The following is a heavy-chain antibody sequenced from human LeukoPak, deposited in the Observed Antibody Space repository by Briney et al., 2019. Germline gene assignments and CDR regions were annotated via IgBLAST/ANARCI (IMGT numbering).Heavy chain of an antibody. CDR3: ARHSGVCTGGSCHSDFDY. V-gene: IGHV5-51*01. CDR1: GYSFTTYW. J-gene: IGHJ4*02. CDR2: IYPGDSDT. Sequence: GESLKISCKGSGYSFTTYWIGWVRQMPGKGLEWMGIIYPGDSDTRYSPSFQGQVTISADKSSSTAYLQWSSLKASDTAMYYCARHSGVCTGGSCHSDFDYWGQGTLVTVSS. D-gene: IGHD2-15*01.